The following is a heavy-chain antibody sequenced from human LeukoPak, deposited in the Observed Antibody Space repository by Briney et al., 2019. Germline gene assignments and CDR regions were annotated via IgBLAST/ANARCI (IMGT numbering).Heavy chain of an antibody. Sequence: GASVKVSCKASGYTFTSYDINWVRQATGQGLEWMGWMNPNSGSTGYAQKFQGRVTMTRNTSISTAYMELSSLRSEDTAVYYCARGHRLWFGTGSFDIWGQGTMVTVSS. J-gene: IGHJ3*02. V-gene: IGHV1-8*01. CDR1: GYTFTSYD. D-gene: IGHD3-10*01. CDR3: ARGHRLWFGTGSFDI. CDR2: MNPNSGST.